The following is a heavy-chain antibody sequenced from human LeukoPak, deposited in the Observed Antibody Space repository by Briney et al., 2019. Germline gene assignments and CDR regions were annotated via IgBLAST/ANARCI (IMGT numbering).Heavy chain of an antibody. Sequence: GASVKVSCKASGYTFTGYYMRWVRQAPGQGLEWMGWINPKSGGTEYPQRFQGRVTMTRDTSISTAYMELSRLRSDDTAVYYCARDHCSANSCYEDYYNGLDVWGQGTTVTVSS. J-gene: IGHJ6*02. CDR2: INPKSGGT. CDR3: ARDHCSANSCYEDYYNGLDV. D-gene: IGHD2-2*01. CDR1: GYTFTGYY. V-gene: IGHV1-2*02.